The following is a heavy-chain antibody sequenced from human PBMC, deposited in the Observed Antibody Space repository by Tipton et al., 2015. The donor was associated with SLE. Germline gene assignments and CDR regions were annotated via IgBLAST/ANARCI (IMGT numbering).Heavy chain of an antibody. J-gene: IGHJ5*02. Sequence: VQLVQSGGGLVQPGGSLRLSCSLSGFTFSSYWMSWVRQAPGKGLEWVGRIKSKTHGGTTDYAAPVKGRFTISRDDSKNTLYLQMNSLKTEDTAVYYCTTEDPWGQGALVTVSS. CDR3: TTEDP. CDR1: GFTFSSYW. CDR2: IKSKTHGGTT. V-gene: IGHV3-15*01.